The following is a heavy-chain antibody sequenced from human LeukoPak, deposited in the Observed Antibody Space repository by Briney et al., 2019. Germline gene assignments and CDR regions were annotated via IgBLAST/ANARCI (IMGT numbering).Heavy chain of an antibody. CDR2: ISSSSSTI. CDR3: ARGRFNYDSTGYSSFYY. V-gene: IGHV3-48*04. D-gene: IGHD3-22*01. Sequence: GGSLRLSCAASGFTFSSYSMNWVRQAPGKGLEWVSYISSSSSTIYYADSVKGRFTISRDNAKNSVYLQMSSLRVEDTAVYYCARGRFNYDSTGYSSFYYWGQGTLVTVSS. CDR1: GFTFSSYS. J-gene: IGHJ4*02.